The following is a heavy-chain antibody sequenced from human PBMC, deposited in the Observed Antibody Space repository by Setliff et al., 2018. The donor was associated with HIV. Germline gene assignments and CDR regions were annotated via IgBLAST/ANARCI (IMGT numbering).Heavy chain of an antibody. Sequence: VKVSCKVSGYTFPDYYTQWVRQAPGKGLEWMGLIDPDRGDTVYAGKFQGRVTITADRSIDIAYMKLSSLTSEDTAMYFCAWGTQRPIDSWGQGTLVTVSS. CDR3: AWGTQRPIDS. J-gene: IGHJ4*02. V-gene: IGHV1-69-2*01. CDR1: GYTFPDYY. D-gene: IGHD3-16*01. CDR2: IDPDRGDT.